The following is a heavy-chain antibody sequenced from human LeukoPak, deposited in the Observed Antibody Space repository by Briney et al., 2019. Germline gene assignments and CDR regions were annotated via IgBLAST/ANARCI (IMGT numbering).Heavy chain of an antibody. V-gene: IGHV4-39*01. CDR1: GGSISSSSYY. Sequence: SETLSVTCTVSGGSISSSSYYWGWIRLPPGKGLEWIGSIYYSGSTYYNPSLKSRVTISVDTSKNQFSLKLSSVTAADTAVYYCARQPRSTMVRGVIIWGSFDYWGQGTLVTVSS. D-gene: IGHD3-10*01. CDR2: IYYSGST. CDR3: ARQPRSTMVRGVIIWGSFDY. J-gene: IGHJ4*02.